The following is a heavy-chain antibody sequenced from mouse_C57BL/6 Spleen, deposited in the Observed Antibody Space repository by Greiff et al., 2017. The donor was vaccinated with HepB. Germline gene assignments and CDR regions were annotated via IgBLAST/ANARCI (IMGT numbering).Heavy chain of an antibody. CDR2: ISYDGSN. CDR3: AQIYYDYDDYAMDY. J-gene: IGHJ4*01. CDR1: GYSITSGYY. V-gene: IGHV3-6*01. Sequence: EVKLQESGPGLVKPSQSLSLTCSVTGYSITSGYYWNWIRQFPGNKLEWMGYISYDGSNNYNPSLKNRISITRDTSKNQFFLKLNSVTTEDTATYYCAQIYYDYDDYAMDYWGQGTSVTVSS. D-gene: IGHD2-4*01.